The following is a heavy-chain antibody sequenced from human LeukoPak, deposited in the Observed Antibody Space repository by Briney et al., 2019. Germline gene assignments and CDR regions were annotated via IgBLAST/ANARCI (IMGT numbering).Heavy chain of an antibody. CDR3: ARGIVVGATAGEGFDI. V-gene: IGHV3-21*01. CDR2: ISSSSSYI. CDR1: GFTFSTYS. J-gene: IGHJ3*02. D-gene: IGHD1-26*01. Sequence: GGSLRLSCAASGFTFSTYSMNWIRQAPGKGLEWVSSISSSSSYIHYADSVKGRFTISRDNAKNSLFLQMNSLRVEDTAVYYCARGIVVGATAGEGFDIWGQGTMVTVSS.